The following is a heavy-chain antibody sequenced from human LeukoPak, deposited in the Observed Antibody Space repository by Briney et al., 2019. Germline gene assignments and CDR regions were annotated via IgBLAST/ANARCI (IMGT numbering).Heavy chain of an antibody. CDR3: ARDSYCSGGSCYLRFDY. J-gene: IGHJ4*02. V-gene: IGHV6-1*01. D-gene: IGHD2-15*01. CDR2: TYYRSKWYN. Sequence: SQTLSLTCAISGDSVSSNSAAWNWIRQSPSRGLEWLGRTYYRSKWYNDYAVSVKSRITINPDTSKNQFSLQLNSVTPEDTAVYYCARDSYCSGGSCYLRFDYWGQGTLVTVSS. CDR1: GDSVSSNSAA.